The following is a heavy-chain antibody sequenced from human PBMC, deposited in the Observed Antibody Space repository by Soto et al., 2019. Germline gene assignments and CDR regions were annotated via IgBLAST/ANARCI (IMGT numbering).Heavy chain of an antibody. CDR2: ISGSGGST. J-gene: IGHJ4*02. CDR1: GFTFSSYG. D-gene: IGHD5-12*01. V-gene: IGHV3-23*01. Sequence: LSLSCAASGFTFSSYGMHWVRQAPGKGLEWVSAISGSGGSTYYADSVKGRFTISRDNSKNTLYLQMNSLRAEDTAVYYCAKNRLRVATCLDYWGQGTLVTVSS. CDR3: AKNRLRVATCLDY.